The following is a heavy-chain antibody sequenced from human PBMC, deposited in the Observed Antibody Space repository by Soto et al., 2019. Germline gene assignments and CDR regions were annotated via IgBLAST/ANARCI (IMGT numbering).Heavy chain of an antibody. CDR1: GGSISSYY. J-gene: IGHJ3*02. D-gene: IGHD6-19*01. V-gene: IGHV4-59*01. CDR3: ARDRGSGWPLHAFDI. Sequence: QVQLQESGPGLVKPSETLSLTCTVSGGSISSYYWSWIRQPPGKGLEWIGYIYYSGSTNYNPSLKSRVTISVDTSKNQFSLKLSSVTAADTAVYYCARDRGSGWPLHAFDIWGQGTMVTVSS. CDR2: IYYSGST.